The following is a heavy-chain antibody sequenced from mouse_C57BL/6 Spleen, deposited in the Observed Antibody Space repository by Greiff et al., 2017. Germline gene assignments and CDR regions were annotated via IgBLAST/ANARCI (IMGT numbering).Heavy chain of an antibody. J-gene: IGHJ3*01. CDR2: ISSGSSTI. CDR3: ARPKFAY. V-gene: IGHV5-17*01. Sequence: EVQLVESGGGLVKPGGSLKLSCAASGFTFSDYGMHWVRQAPETGLEWVAYISSGSSTIYYADTVKGRFTSSRDNAKNTLFLQMTSLRSEDTAMYYCARPKFAYWGQGTLVTVAA. CDR1: GFTFSDYG.